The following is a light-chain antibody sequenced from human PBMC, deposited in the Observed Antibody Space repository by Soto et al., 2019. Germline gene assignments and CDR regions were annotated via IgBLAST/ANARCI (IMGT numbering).Light chain of an antibody. J-gene: IGKJ4*01. V-gene: IGKV3-15*01. CDR1: QSVASN. CDR3: QQYNNWPLS. CDR2: GAS. Sequence: LSVSPGDGASLSCRASQSVASNLAWYQQKPGQAPRLLIYGASTRATGISARFSGIGSGTEFTLTISSLQSEDSAVYYCQQYNNWPLSFGGGTKVDIK.